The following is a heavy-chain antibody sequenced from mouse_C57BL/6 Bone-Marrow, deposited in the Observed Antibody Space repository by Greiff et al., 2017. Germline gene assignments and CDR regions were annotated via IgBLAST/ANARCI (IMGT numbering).Heavy chain of an antibody. V-gene: IGHV2-2*01. CDR2: IWSGGST. CDR3: ARGPRAVLYWYFDV. CDR1: GFSLTSYG. Sequence: QVQLQQPGPGLVQPSQSLSITCTVSGFSLTSYGVHWVRQSPGKGLEWLGVIWSGGSTDYNAAFISRLSISKDNSKSQVFFKRNSLQADDTAIYYCARGPRAVLYWYFDVWGTGTTVTVSS. J-gene: IGHJ1*03. D-gene: IGHD1-1*01.